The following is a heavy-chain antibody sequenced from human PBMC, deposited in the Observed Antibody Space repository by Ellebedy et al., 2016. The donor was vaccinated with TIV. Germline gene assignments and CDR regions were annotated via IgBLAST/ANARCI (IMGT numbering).Heavy chain of an antibody. CDR2: IKQDGSEK. D-gene: IGHD3-10*01. V-gene: IGHV3-7*01. J-gene: IGHJ4*02. Sequence: GESLKISXAASGFTFHSYSMNWVRQAPGKGLEWVANIKQDGSEKYYVDSVKGRFTISRDNAKNSLYLQMNSLRAEDTAVYYCAGRGYWGQGTLVTVSS. CDR3: AGRGY. CDR1: GFTFHSYS.